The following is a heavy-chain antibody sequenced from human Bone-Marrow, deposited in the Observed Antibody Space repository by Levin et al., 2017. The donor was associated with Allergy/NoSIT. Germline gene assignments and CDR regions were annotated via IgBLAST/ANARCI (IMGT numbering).Heavy chain of an antibody. CDR3: ARGRLADYGDYGRVDP. V-gene: IGHV3-30-3*01. CDR2: MSYDGSTK. J-gene: IGHJ5*02. CDR1: GFPFSSYA. Sequence: QSGGSLRLSCAASGFPFSSYAMQWVRQAPGKGLEWVAFMSYDGSTKYYADSVKGRFTISRENSKNTLYLEMNSLRPEDTAVYYCARGRLADYGDYGRVDPWGQGTLVTVSS. D-gene: IGHD4-17*01.